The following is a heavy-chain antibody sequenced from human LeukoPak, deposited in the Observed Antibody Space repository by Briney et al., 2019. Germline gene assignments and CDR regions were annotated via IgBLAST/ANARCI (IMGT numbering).Heavy chain of an antibody. Sequence: SETLSLTCTVSGGSLTYYYWSWIRQPPGKGLQWIGYIFYNGTTNYNPSLKSRVTISVDTSKNQFSLKLSSVTAADTAVYYCATDNSYGSGSYYTWGQGTLVTVSS. D-gene: IGHD3-10*01. J-gene: IGHJ4*02. CDR2: IFYNGTT. CDR1: GGSLTYYY. CDR3: ATDNSYGSGSYYT. V-gene: IGHV4-59*01.